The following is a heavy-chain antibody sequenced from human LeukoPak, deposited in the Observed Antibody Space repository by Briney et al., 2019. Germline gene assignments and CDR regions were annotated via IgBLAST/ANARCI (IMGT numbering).Heavy chain of an antibody. V-gene: IGHV3-30*04. CDR1: GFTFSSYA. Sequence: GGSLRLSCSASGFTFSSYAMHWVRQAPGKGLEWVAVISYDGGYKYYADSVKGRFTISRDNSKNTLYLQMNSLRAEDTAVYYCAKDQWELANYFDLWGQGTLVTVSS. J-gene: IGHJ4*02. CDR3: AKDQWELANYFDL. CDR2: ISYDGGYK. D-gene: IGHD1-26*01.